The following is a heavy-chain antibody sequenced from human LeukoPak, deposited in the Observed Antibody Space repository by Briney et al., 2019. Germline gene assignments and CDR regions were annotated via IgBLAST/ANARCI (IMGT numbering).Heavy chain of an antibody. J-gene: IGHJ4*02. CDR2: ISSRGTTI. CDR1: GFTFSNYY. D-gene: IGHD3-10*01. Sequence: GGSLRFSCAASGFTFSNYYMSWIRQAPGKGLEWVSYISSRGTTIYYTDSVKGRFTISRDNAKNSLYLQMNTLRAEDTAVYYCARRQYYGSGSYLDYWGQGSLVTVSS. V-gene: IGHV3-11*01. CDR3: ARRQYYGSGSYLDY.